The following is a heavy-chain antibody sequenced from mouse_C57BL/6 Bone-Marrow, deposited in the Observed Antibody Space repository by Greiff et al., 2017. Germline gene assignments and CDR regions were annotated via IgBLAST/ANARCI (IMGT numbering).Heavy chain of an antibody. CDR1: GYTFTSYW. V-gene: IGHV1-61*01. CDR2: IYPSDSET. J-gene: IGHJ3*01. Sequence: QVQLQQPGAELVRPGSSVKLSCKASGYTFTSYWMDWVKQRPGQGLEWIGNIYPSDSETHYNQKFKDKATLTVDKSSSTAYMQLSSLTSEDSAVYYCARYYYGSRGFAYWGQGTLVTVSA. D-gene: IGHD1-1*01. CDR3: ARYYYGSRGFAY.